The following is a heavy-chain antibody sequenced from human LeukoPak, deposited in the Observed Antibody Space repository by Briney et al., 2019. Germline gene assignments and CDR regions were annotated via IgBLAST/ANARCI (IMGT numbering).Heavy chain of an antibody. CDR3: ASCLNSWQHVFDY. CDR1: GFTFSSYV. D-gene: IGHD6-13*01. CDR2: ISHDGII. V-gene: IGHV3-74*01. J-gene: IGHJ4*02. Sequence: GGSLRLSCEAAGFTFSSYVMHWVRRTPGKGLVWVSRISHDGIISYADSVKGRFTISRDNAKNTLILQMNSLRAEDTAVYYCASCLNSWQHVFDYWGRGTLVTVSS.